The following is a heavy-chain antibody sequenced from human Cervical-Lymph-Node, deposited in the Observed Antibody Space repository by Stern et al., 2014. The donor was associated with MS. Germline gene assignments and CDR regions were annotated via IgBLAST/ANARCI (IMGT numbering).Heavy chain of an antibody. J-gene: IGHJ6*02. D-gene: IGHD3-3*01. CDR3: ARDFGVEYYYYGMDV. V-gene: IGHV3-33*01. CDR1: GFTFSSYG. Sequence: QVQLVESGGGVVQPGRSLRLSCAASGFTFSSYGMHWVRQAPGKGLEWVAGMSYDGNNKYYADSVKGRFTISRDNSKNTLYLQMNSLRAEDTAVYYCARDFGVEYYYYGMDVWGQGTTVNVSS. CDR2: MSYDGNNK.